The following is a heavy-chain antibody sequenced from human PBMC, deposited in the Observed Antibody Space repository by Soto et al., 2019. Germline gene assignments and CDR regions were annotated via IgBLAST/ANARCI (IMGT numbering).Heavy chain of an antibody. J-gene: IGHJ4*02. V-gene: IGHV4-61*01. CDR3: ARDGDGYNY. Sequence: QVQLQESGPGLVKPSETLSLTCTVSGGSVSSGSYYWSWIRQPPGKGLEWIGYIYSSGSTSYNPSPQXRXTXXVDTSKNQFSLKLSSVTAADTAVYYCARDGDGYNYWGQGTLVTVSS. CDR1: GGSVSSGSYY. CDR2: IYSSGST. D-gene: IGHD5-12*01.